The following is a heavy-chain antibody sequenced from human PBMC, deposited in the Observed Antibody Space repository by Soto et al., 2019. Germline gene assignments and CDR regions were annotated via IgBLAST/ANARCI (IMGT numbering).Heavy chain of an antibody. D-gene: IGHD4-17*01. J-gene: IGHJ5*02. CDR3: AKVGSTVTNINWFDP. CDR1: GFTFSTCA. CDR2: ISDSGGST. Sequence: EVQLLESGGGSVQPGGSLRLSCAASGFTFSTCAMSWVRQAPGKGLEWVSAISDSGGSTYYADSVKGRFTISRDNSKNTLYLQMNTLRAEDTAVYYCAKVGSTVTNINWFDPWGQGTLVTVPS. V-gene: IGHV3-23*01.